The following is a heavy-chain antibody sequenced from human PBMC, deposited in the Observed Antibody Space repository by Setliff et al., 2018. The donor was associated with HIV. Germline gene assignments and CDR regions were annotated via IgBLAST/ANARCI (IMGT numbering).Heavy chain of an antibody. V-gene: IGHV1-2*06. D-gene: IGHD3-22*01. Sequence: ASVKVSCKASGYTFTSYYMHWVRQAPGQGLEWMGRIIPNSGGTNYAQKFQGRVTITRDTSASTAYMELSSLRSEDTAVYYCARAAITMIVVIANYGMDVWGQGTTVTVSS. CDR3: ARAAITMIVVIANYGMDV. CDR2: IIPNSGGT. J-gene: IGHJ6*02. CDR1: GYTFTSYY.